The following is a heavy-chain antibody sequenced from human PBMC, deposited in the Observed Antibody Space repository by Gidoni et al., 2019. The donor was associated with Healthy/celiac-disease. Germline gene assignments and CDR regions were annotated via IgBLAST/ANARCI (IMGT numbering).Heavy chain of an antibody. J-gene: IGHJ4*02. Sequence: QVQLVESGGGVVQPGRSLRLSCAASGCTFSSYGMHWVRQAPGKGLEWVAVIWYDGSNKYYADSVKGRFTISRDNSKNTLYLQMNSLRAEDTAVYYCARDRTYGSGLFDYWGQGTLVTVSS. CDR3: ARDRTYGSGLFDY. CDR1: GCTFSSYG. D-gene: IGHD3-10*01. CDR2: IWYDGSNK. V-gene: IGHV3-33*01.